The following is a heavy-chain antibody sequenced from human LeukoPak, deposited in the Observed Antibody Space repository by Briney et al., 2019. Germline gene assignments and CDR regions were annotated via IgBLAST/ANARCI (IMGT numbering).Heavy chain of an antibody. CDR3: ADYYYDSSGYYPEYFQH. J-gene: IGHJ1*01. CDR1: GFTFSSYA. D-gene: IGHD3-22*01. Sequence: GGSLRLSCAASGFTFSSYAMSWVRQAPGKGLEWVSAISGSGGSTYYADSVKGRFTISRDNSKNTLYLQMNSLRAEDTAVNYCADYYYDSSGYYPEYFQHWGQGTLVTVSS. CDR2: ISGSGGST. V-gene: IGHV3-23*01.